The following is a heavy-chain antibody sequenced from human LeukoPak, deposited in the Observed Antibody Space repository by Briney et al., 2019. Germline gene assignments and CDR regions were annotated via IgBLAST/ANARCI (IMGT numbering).Heavy chain of an antibody. CDR3: ARPGYYYDSSGYYN. CDR1: GGTFSSYA. Sequence: ASVKVSCKASGGTFSSYAISWVRQAPGQGLEWMGRIIPILGIVNYAQKFQGRVTITADKSTSTAYMELSSLRSEDTAVYYCARPGYYYDSSGYYNWGQGTLVTVSS. V-gene: IGHV1-69*04. D-gene: IGHD3-22*01. CDR2: IIPILGIV. J-gene: IGHJ4*02.